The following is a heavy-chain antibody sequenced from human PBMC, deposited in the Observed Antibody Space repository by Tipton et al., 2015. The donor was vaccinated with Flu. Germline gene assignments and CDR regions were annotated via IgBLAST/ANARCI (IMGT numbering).Heavy chain of an antibody. Sequence: SLRLSCAASGFTVSSNYMSWVRQAPGKGLEWASVIYSGGSTYYADSVKGRFTISRHNSKNTLYLQMNSLRAEDTAVYYCAKLYGDYVGYFDYWGQGTLVTVSS. CDR3: AKLYGDYVGYFDY. D-gene: IGHD4-17*01. J-gene: IGHJ4*02. CDR1: GFTVSSNY. V-gene: IGHV3-53*04. CDR2: IYSGGST.